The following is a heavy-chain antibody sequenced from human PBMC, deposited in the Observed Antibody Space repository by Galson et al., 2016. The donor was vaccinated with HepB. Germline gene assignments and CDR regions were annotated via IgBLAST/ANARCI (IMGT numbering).Heavy chain of an antibody. J-gene: IGHJ5*01. CDR3: VRGEGFCGDDCYTGPDS. D-gene: IGHD2-21*02. V-gene: IGHV4-39*01. Sequence: SETLSLTCTVSGGSISRDNYYWGWIRQPPGKGLEWIGSIYYSGSTYYNPSLKSRVTISLDTSKKQFFLRLSSVTAADAAVYYCVRGEGFCGDDCYTGPDSWGQGTLVTVSS. CDR1: GGSISRDNYY. CDR2: IYYSGST.